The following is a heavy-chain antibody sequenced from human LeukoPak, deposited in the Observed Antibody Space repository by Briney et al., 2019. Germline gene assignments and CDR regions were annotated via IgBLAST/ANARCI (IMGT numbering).Heavy chain of an antibody. CDR2: IGTAGDT. J-gene: IGHJ4*02. CDR3: ARSCSGGSCYSGIDY. Sequence: GGSLRLSCAASGFTFSSYDMPWVRQATGKGLEWVSAIGTAGDTYYPGSVKGRFTIYRENAKNSLYLQMNSLRAGDTAVYYCARSCSGGSCYSGIDYWGQGTLVTVSS. CDR1: GFTFSSYD. D-gene: IGHD2-15*01. V-gene: IGHV3-13*01.